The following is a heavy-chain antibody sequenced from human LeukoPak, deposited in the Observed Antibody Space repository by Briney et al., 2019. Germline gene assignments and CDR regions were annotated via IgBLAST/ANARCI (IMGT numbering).Heavy chain of an antibody. CDR2: IYYSGST. J-gene: IGHJ4*02. Sequence: SETLSLTCTVSGGSISSYYWSWIRQPPGKGLEWIGYIYYSGSTNYNPSLKSRVTISVDTSKNQFSLKLSSVTAADTAVYYCASSTIRWWPFDYWGQGTLVTVSS. V-gene: IGHV4-59*12. CDR3: ASSTIRWWPFDY. D-gene: IGHD4-23*01. CDR1: GGSISSYY.